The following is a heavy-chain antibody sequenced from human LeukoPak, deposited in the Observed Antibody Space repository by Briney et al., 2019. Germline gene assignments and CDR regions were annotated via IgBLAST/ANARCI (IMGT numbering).Heavy chain of an antibody. V-gene: IGHV1-69*13. CDR2: IIPIFGTA. CDR1: GGTFSSYA. D-gene: IGHD2-2*01. CDR3: AGGPTDYCSSTSCYAALDY. Sequence: SVKVSCKASGGTFSSYAISWVRQAPGQGLEWMGGIIPIFGTANYAQKFQGRVTITADESTSTAYMELSSLRSEDTAVYYCAGGPTDYCSSTSCYAALDYWGQGTLVTVSS. J-gene: IGHJ4*02.